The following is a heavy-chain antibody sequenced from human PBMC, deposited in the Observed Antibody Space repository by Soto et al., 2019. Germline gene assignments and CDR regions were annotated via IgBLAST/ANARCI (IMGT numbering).Heavy chain of an antibody. V-gene: IGHV1-69*06. CDR2: IIPIFGTA. CDR3: ERDHGRMITFGGVITMGGMDV. CDR1: GGTFSSYA. D-gene: IGHD3-16*02. Sequence: QVQLVQSGAEVKKPGSSVKVSCKASGGTFSSYAISWVRQAPGQGLEWMGGIIPIFGTANYAQKFQGRVTITADKATSIAYMELSSLRSEDTAVYYCERDHGRMITFGGVITMGGMDVWGQGTTVTVSS. J-gene: IGHJ6*02.